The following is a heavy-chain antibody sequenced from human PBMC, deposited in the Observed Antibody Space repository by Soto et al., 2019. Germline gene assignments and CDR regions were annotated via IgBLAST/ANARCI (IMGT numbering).Heavy chain of an antibody. Sequence: ASVKVSCKASGYTFTGYYMHWVRQAPGQGLEWMGWINPNSGGTNYAQKFQGRVTMTRDTSISTAYMELSRLRSDDTAVYYCARDRPRGIVVVPAATPRGDNWFEHWGQGNMVNVSP. V-gene: IGHV1-2*02. J-gene: IGHJ5*02. CDR1: GYTFTGYY. CDR3: ARDRPRGIVVVPAATPRGDNWFEH. CDR2: INPNSGGT. D-gene: IGHD2-2*02.